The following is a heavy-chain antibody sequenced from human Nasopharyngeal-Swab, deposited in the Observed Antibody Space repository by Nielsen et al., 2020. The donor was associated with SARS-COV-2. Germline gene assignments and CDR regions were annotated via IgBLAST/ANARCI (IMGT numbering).Heavy chain of an antibody. CDR1: GFTFSSYE. D-gene: IGHD3-22*01. CDR2: ISSSGSTI. CDR3: ARKGLYDSSGYPFDP. V-gene: IGHV3-48*03. J-gene: IGHJ5*02. Sequence: GGSLRLSCAASGFTFSSYEMNWVRQAPGKGLEWVSYISSSGSTIYYADSVKSRFTISRDNAKNSLYLQMNSLRAEDTAVYYCARKGLYDSSGYPFDPWGQGTLVTVSS.